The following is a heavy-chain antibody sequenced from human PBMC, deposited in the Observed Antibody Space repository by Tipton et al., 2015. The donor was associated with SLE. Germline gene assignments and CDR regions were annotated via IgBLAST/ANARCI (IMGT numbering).Heavy chain of an antibody. Sequence: SLRLSCAASGFTFSSYAMSWVRQAPGKGLEWVSYISSSSSTIYYADSVKGRFTISRDNAKNSLYLQMNSLRAEDTAVYYCARSVMDYYGSGSGFDYWGQGTLVTVSS. D-gene: IGHD3-10*01. CDR3: ARSVMDYYGSGSGFDY. CDR2: ISSSSSTI. V-gene: IGHV3-48*01. J-gene: IGHJ4*02. CDR1: GFTFSSYA.